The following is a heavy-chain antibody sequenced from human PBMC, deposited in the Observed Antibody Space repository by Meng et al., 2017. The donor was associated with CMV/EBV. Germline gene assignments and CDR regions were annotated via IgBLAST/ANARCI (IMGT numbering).Heavy chain of an antibody. J-gene: IGHJ5*02. CDR2: IYYSGST. Sequence: SGGSISRGGYYWSWIRQHPGKGLEWIGYIYYSGSTYYNPSLKSRVTISVDTSKNQFSLKLSSVTAADTAVYYCARTGIAAAGHNWFDPWGQGTLVTVSS. CDR1: GGSISRGGYY. CDR3: ARTGIAAAGHNWFDP. V-gene: IGHV4-31*02. D-gene: IGHD6-13*01.